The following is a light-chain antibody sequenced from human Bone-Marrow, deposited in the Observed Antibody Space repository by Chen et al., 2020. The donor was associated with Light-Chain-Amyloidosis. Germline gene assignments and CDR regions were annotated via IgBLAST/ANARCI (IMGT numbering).Light chain of an antibody. CDR3: QSADSSGTYEVI. Sequence: SYDLTQPPSVSVSPGPTVRITRSGDDLPTKYAYWYQQKPGQAPVLVIHRDTERPSGISERFSGSSSGTTATLTISGVQAEDEADYHCQSADSSGTYEVIFGGGTKLTVL. CDR2: RDT. CDR1: DLPTKY. V-gene: IGLV3-25*03. J-gene: IGLJ2*01.